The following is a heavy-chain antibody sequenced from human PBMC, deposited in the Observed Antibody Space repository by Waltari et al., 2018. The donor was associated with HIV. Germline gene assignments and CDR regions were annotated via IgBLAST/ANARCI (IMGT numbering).Heavy chain of an antibody. CDR3: ARAVVPGRIPHYYYAMDV. CDR1: GFTVSSNF. Sequence: EVQLVESGGDLIQPGGSLRLSCAASGFTVSSNFMSWVRQAPGTGLVWVSLTYSGGSTYYANSVQGRFTVSRDISKNTLYLQMSGLRGDDTAVYYCARAVVPGRIPHYYYAMDVWGQGTTVTVSS. V-gene: IGHV3-53*01. J-gene: IGHJ6*02. CDR2: TYSGGST. D-gene: IGHD2-2*02.